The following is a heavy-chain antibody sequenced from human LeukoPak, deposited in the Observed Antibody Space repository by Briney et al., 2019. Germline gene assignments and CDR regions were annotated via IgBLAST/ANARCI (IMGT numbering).Heavy chain of an antibody. CDR2: IYYTGIT. D-gene: IGHD4-23*01. CDR3: ARQGRATVVMYMDD. CDR1: GGSISSSSDN. J-gene: IGHJ6*03. Sequence: PSETLSLTCSASGGSISSSSDNWGWIRQPPGKGLEWIGSIYYTGITYYNPSLMSRVTMSVETSKNQFSLRLTSVTAADTAMYYCARQGRATVVMYMDDWGKGTTVTVSS. V-gene: IGHV4-39*01.